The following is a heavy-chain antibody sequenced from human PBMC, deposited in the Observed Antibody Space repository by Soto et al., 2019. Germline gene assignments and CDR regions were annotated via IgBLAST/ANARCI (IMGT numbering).Heavy chain of an antibody. Sequence: EVQLLESGGGLVQPGGSLRLSCAASGCTFSSYAMSWVRQAPGKGLEWVSAISGSGGSTYYADSVKGRGTISRDNCKNALYLQMNSLRAEDTAVYYCAKVDSSGYVDYWGQGTLVTVSS. J-gene: IGHJ4*02. CDR1: GCTFSSYA. D-gene: IGHD3-22*01. CDR2: ISGSGGST. CDR3: AKVDSSGYVDY. V-gene: IGHV3-23*01.